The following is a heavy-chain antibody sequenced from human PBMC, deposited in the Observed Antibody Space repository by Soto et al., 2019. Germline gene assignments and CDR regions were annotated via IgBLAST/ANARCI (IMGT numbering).Heavy chain of an antibody. V-gene: IGHV1-2*02. CDR1: GYTFTGYY. CDR2: INPNSGGT. CDR3: ARLTYCSSTSYYDAGFDY. J-gene: IGHJ4*02. D-gene: IGHD2-2*01. Sequence: ASVKVSCKASGYTFTGYYMHCVRQAPLQWLEWMGWINPNSGGTNYAQKFQGRVTITADESTSTAYMELSSLRSEDTAVYYCARLTYCSSTSYYDAGFDYWGQGTLVTVSS.